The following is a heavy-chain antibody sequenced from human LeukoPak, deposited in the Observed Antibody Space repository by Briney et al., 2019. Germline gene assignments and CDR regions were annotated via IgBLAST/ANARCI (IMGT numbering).Heavy chain of an antibody. CDR1: GFTVSSNY. CDR3: ARAGRSGYYYYGMDV. V-gene: IGHV3-66*01. Sequence: GGSLRLPCAASGFTVSSNYMSWVRQAPGKGLEWVSVIYSGGSTYYADSVKGRFTISRDNSKNTLYLQMNSLRAEDTAAYYCARAGRSGYYYYGMDVWGQETTVTVSS. J-gene: IGHJ6*02. D-gene: IGHD3-10*01. CDR2: IYSGGST.